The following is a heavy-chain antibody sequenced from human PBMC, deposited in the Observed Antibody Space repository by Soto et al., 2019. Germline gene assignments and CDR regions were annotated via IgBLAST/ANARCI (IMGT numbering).Heavy chain of an antibody. V-gene: IGHV4-39*01. CDR2: IYYSGST. J-gene: IGHJ6*02. Sequence: SDTLSLTCTVSGGSISSSSYYWGWIRQPPGKGLEWIGSIYYSGSTYYNPSLKSRVTISVDTSKNQFSLKLSSVTAADTAVYYCARHAGIVGATAYYYYGMDVWGQGTTVTVSS. CDR1: GGSISSSSYY. D-gene: IGHD1-26*01. CDR3: ARHAGIVGATAYYYYGMDV.